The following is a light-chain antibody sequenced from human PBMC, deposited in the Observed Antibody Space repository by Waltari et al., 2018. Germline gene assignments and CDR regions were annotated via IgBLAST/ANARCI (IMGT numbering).Light chain of an antibody. Sequence: ETVLTQSPVTLSLSPGEGATLSCKSSPSVGSSLAWYQQKPGQAPRLLIYNASNRAAGIPARFSGSGSGTDFTLTISSLEPEDFAVYYCQQRSNWNTFGQGTKLEIK. CDR2: NAS. CDR1: PSVGSS. V-gene: IGKV3-11*01. CDR3: QQRSNWNT. J-gene: IGKJ2*01.